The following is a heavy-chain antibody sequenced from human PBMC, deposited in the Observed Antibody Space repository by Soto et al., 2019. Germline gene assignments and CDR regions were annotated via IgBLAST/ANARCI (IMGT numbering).Heavy chain of an antibody. CDR2: INPYNGNT. J-gene: IGHJ4*02. CDR3: ARVWYYYDRSGYSAYYFDS. D-gene: IGHD3-22*01. V-gene: IGHV1-18*04. Sequence: ASMKVSCKASGYSFATYGITWVRQAPGQAFEWLGWINPYNGNTNYAQNLHGRVTVTPDTSTGTAYMELRSLSADDTAVYYCARVWYYYDRSGYSAYYFDSWGQGTLVTVSS. CDR1: GYSFATYG.